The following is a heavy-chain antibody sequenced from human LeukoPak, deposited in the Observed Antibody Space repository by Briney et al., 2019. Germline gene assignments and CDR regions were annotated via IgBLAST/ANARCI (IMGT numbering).Heavy chain of an antibody. CDR3: AVSIGVVTDLDY. Sequence: ASVKVSCKAPGYTFTGYYMHWVRQAPGQGLEWMGWINPNSGGTNYAQKFQGRVTMTRDTSISTAYMELSRLRSDDTAVYYCAVSIGVVTDLDYWGQGTLVTVSS. CDR2: INPNSGGT. J-gene: IGHJ4*02. CDR1: GYTFTGYY. V-gene: IGHV1-2*02. D-gene: IGHD2-21*02.